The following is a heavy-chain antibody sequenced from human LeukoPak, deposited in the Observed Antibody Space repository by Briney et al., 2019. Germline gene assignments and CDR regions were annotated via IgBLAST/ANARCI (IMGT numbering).Heavy chain of an antibody. Sequence: SETLSLTCTVSGGSISSGSYYWSWIRQPAGKGLEWIGRIYTSGSTNYNPSLKSRVTISVDTSKNQFSLKLSSVTAADTAVYYCAREGYSSSWYVPDYYYYYMDVWGKGTTVTVSS. CDR1: GGSISSGSYY. CDR2: IYTSGST. CDR3: AREGYSSSWYVPDYYYYYMDV. J-gene: IGHJ6*03. D-gene: IGHD6-13*01. V-gene: IGHV4-61*02.